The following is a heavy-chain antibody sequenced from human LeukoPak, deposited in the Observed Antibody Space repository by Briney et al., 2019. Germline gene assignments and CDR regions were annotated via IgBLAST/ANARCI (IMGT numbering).Heavy chain of an antibody. Sequence: GASVKVSCKASGGTFSSYAISWVRQAPGQGLEWMGGIIPIFGTANYAQKFQGRVTITRDTSASTAYMELSSLRSEDTAVYYCARTNYYGSGSYLFDYWGQGTLVTVSS. CDR2: IIPIFGTA. V-gene: IGHV1-69*05. CDR1: GGTFSSYA. D-gene: IGHD3-10*01. J-gene: IGHJ4*02. CDR3: ARTNYYGSGSYLFDY.